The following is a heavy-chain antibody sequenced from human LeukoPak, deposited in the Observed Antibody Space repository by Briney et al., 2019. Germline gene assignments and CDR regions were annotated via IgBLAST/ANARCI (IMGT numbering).Heavy chain of an antibody. CDR3: ARGGPAYYYDSSGYYRAPGAFDI. D-gene: IGHD3-22*01. CDR1: GGSISSGGYY. Sequence: SETLSLTCTVSGGSISSGGYYWSWIRQHPGKGLEWIGYIYYSGSTYYNPSLKSRVTISVDTSKNQFSLKLSSVTAADTAVYYCARGGPAYYYDSSGYYRAPGAFDIWGQGTMVTVSS. V-gene: IGHV4-31*03. J-gene: IGHJ3*02. CDR2: IYYSGST.